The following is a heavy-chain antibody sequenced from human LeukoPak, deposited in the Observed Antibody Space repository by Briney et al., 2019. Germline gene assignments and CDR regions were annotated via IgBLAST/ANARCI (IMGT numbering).Heavy chain of an antibody. V-gene: IGHV3-7*03. CDR1: AGFTFSDYW. CDR2: IKQDGREK. D-gene: IGHD6-19*01. Sequence: GGSLRLSCAASAGFTFSDYWMNWVRQAPGKGLEWVAIIKQDGREKLYVDSVKGRFTISRDSAKSSLYLQMNSLRAEDTAVYYCVSGIGWLPDYWGQGTLVTVSS. CDR3: VSGIGWLPDY. J-gene: IGHJ4*02.